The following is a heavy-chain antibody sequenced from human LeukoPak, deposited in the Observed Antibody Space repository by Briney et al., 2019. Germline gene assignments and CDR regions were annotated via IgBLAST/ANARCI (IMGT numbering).Heavy chain of an antibody. Sequence: GGSLRLSCAASGFTFSSYAMSWVRQAPGKGLEWVSAISGSGGSTFYADSVKGRFTMSRDNSKNTLYLQMNSLRGEDTAVYYCAKSRSSGSYYDPFDYWGQGTLVTVSS. CDR2: ISGSGGST. V-gene: IGHV3-23*01. CDR1: GFTFSSYA. CDR3: AKSRSSGSYYDPFDY. D-gene: IGHD1-26*01. J-gene: IGHJ4*02.